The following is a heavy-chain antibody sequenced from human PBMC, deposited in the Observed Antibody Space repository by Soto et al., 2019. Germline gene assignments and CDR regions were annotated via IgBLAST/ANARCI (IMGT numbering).Heavy chain of an antibody. J-gene: IGHJ4*02. Sequence: PGGSLRLSCAASGFTFSSYGMHWVRQAPGKGLEWVAVISDDGSNKYYADSVKGRSTISRDNSKNTLYLQMNSLRAEDTAVYYCARDRPAPRGGQGTLVTFS. CDR1: GFTFSSYG. CDR2: ISDDGSNK. V-gene: IGHV3-30*03. CDR3: ARDRPAPR.